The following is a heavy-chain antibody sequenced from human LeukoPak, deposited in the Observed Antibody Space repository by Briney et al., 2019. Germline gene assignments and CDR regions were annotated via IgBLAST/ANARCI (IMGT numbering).Heavy chain of an antibody. D-gene: IGHD5-24*01. V-gene: IGHV3-30*03. Sequence: GRSLRLSCAASGFTFSSYGMHWVRQAPGKGLEWVAVISYDGSNEYYADSVKGRFTISRDNSKNTLYLQMSSLRAEDTAVYYCARGARDGYNEYNWFDPWGQGTLVTVST. CDR3: ARGARDGYNEYNWFDP. CDR1: GFTFSSYG. CDR2: ISYDGSNE. J-gene: IGHJ5*02.